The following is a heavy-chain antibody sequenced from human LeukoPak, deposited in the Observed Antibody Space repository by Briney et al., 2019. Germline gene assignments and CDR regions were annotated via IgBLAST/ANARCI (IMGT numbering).Heavy chain of an antibody. D-gene: IGHD4-11*01. CDR1: GGSFSSRSEH. J-gene: IGHJ6*03. CDR3: GRSYYSKGYYNYYYMDV. CDR2: IYYSGTS. Sequence: SETLSLTCTVSGGSFSSRSEHWGRSCKPRGRGRERYVSIYYSGTSYYNPSLKSRVTISVDPSNSQFSLKLSSVTAADTDVYYCGRSYYSKGYYNYYYMDVWGKGTTVTVSS. V-gene: IGHV4-39*07.